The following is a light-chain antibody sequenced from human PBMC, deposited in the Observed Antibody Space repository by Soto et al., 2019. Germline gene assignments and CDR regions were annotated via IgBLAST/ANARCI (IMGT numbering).Light chain of an antibody. V-gene: IGKV3-20*01. CDR1: QSVGNSY. CDR3: KKYGSSPRT. Sequence: EIVLTQAPGTLSLSPGARATLSCRASQSVGNSYLAWYQQKPGQAPRLLIYGASSRATGIPDRFSGSGSGTDFTLTISRLEPEDFAVYYCKKYGSSPRTFGQGTRVDI. J-gene: IGKJ1*01. CDR2: GAS.